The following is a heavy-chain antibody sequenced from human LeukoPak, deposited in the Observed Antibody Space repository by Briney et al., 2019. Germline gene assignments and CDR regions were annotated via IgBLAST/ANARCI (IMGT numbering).Heavy chain of an antibody. V-gene: IGHV4-34*01. CDR2: INHSGST. CDR3: ARGRDYYDSSGYYNWFDP. CDR1: GGSFSGYY. J-gene: IGHJ5*02. D-gene: IGHD3-22*01. Sequence: SETLSLTCAVYGGSFSGYYWSWIRQPPGKGLEWIGEINHSGSTNYNPSLKSRATISVDTSKNQFSLKLSSVTAADTAVYYCARGRDYYDSSGYYNWFDPWGQGTLVTVSS.